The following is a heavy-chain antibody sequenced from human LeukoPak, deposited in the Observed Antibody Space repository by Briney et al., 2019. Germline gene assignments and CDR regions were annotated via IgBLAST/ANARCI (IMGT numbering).Heavy chain of an antibody. CDR3: ARLHSTAAAGTYDY. CDR1: GFIFSDYY. CDR2: ISGDSSYT. D-gene: IGHD6-13*01. Sequence: PGGSLRLSCAASGFIFSDYYMTWTRQAPGKGLEWISYISGDSSYTRYADSVKGRFTVSRDNAKNSLYLQMNSLRAEDTAVYYCARLHSTAAAGTYDYWGQGTLVTVSS. V-gene: IGHV3-11*06. J-gene: IGHJ4*02.